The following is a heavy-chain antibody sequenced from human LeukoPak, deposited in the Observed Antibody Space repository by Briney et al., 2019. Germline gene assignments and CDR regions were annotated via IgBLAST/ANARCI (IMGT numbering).Heavy chain of an antibody. Sequence: PGGSLRLSRAASGFTFSSYAMSWVRQAPGKGLEWVSAISGSGGSTYYADSVKGRFTISRDNSKNTLYLQMNSLRAEDTAVYYCAKQFLGYKELDIWGQGTMVTVSS. V-gene: IGHV3-23*01. CDR3: AKQFLGYKELDI. D-gene: IGHD1-1*01. J-gene: IGHJ3*02. CDR1: GFTFSSYA. CDR2: ISGSGGST.